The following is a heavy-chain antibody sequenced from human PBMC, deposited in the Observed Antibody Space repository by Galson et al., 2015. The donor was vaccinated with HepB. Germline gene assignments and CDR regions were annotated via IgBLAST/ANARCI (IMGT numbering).Heavy chain of an antibody. CDR2: ISPYNGNT. V-gene: IGHV1-18*01. CDR3: ALRTGTYPYYFDF. CDR1: GYTFTSYG. D-gene: IGHD3-10*01. J-gene: IGHJ4*02. Sequence: QSGAEVKKPGASVKVSCKASGYTFTSYGLSWLRQAPGQGLEYMGWISPYNGNTNYAQKLQGRVTMTTDKSTTTAYMELRSLRSDDTAAYYCALRTGTYPYYFDFWGQGTLVAVSS.